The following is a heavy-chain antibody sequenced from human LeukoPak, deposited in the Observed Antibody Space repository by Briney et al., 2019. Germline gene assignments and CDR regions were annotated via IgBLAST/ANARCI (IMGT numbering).Heavy chain of an antibody. Sequence: EASVKVSCKASGGTFSSYAISWVRQAPGQGLEWMGGIIPIFGTANYAQKFQGRVTITADKSTSTAYMELSSLRSEDTAVYYCARSEVVAATPFDYWGQGTLVTVSS. V-gene: IGHV1-69*06. D-gene: IGHD2-15*01. CDR2: IIPIFGTA. J-gene: IGHJ4*02. CDR3: ARSEVVAATPFDY. CDR1: GGTFSSYA.